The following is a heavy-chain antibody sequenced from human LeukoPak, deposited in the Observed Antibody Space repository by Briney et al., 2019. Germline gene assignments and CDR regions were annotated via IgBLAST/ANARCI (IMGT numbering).Heavy chain of an antibody. V-gene: IGHV4-59*01. Sequence: SETLSLTCTVSGGSISNYYWTWIRQPPGKGLEWIGYINYSGSTNYNPSLKGRVTISVDRSKNQFSLNLSSVTAADTAVYYCVRSEMGGYTFDYWGQGTLVTVSS. J-gene: IGHJ4*02. CDR1: GGSISNYY. D-gene: IGHD5-24*01. CDR3: VRSEMGGYTFDY. CDR2: INYSGST.